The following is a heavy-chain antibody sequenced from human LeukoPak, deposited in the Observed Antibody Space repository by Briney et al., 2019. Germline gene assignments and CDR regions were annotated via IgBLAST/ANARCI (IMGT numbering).Heavy chain of an antibody. D-gene: IGHD1-26*01. CDR1: GFTLSTYE. J-gene: IGHJ4*02. CDR3: ARSGAGATWDY. Sequence: PGGSLRLSCAASGFTLSTYEMNWVRQAPGKGLEWVSSISSSSGSTIYYADSVKGRFTTSRDNAKNSLYLQMNSLRAEDTAVYYCARSGAGATWDYWGQGTLVTVSS. CDR2: ISSSSGSTI. V-gene: IGHV3-48*03.